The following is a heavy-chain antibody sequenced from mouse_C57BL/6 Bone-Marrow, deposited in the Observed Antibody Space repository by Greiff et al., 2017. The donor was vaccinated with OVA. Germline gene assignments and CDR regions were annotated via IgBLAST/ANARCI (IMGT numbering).Heavy chain of an antibody. Sequence: DVHLVESGGGLVQPGGSLKLSCAASGFTFSDYYMYWVRQTPEKRLEWVAYISNGGGSTYYPDTVKGRFTISRDNAKNTLYLQMSRLKSEDTAMYYCARRAVTTYYAMDYWGQGTSVTVSS. CDR1: GFTFSDYY. CDR2: ISNGGGST. J-gene: IGHJ4*01. CDR3: ARRAVTTYYAMDY. D-gene: IGHD2-2*01. V-gene: IGHV5-12*01.